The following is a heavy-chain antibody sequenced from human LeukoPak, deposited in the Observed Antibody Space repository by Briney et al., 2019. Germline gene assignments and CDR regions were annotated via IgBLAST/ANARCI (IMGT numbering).Heavy chain of an antibody. J-gene: IGHJ4*02. Sequence: GGSLRLSCAASRFTFSSYAMHWVRQAPGKGLEWVAVISYDGSNKYYADSVKGRFTISRDNSKNTLYLQMNSLRAEDTAVYYCASGSGSYVTQFDYWGQGTLVTVSS. D-gene: IGHD1-26*01. CDR3: ASGSGSYVTQFDY. CDR1: RFTFSSYA. CDR2: ISYDGSNK. V-gene: IGHV3-30*04.